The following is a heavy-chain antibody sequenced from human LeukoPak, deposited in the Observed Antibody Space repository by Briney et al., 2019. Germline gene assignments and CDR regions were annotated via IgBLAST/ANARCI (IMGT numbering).Heavy chain of an antibody. CDR3: ARDHSAALDY. D-gene: IGHD3-10*01. CDR2: ISSSSSYI. Sequence: PGGSLRLSCAASGFTFSSYGMSWVRQAPGKGLEWVSSISSSSSYIYYADSVKGRFTISRDNAKNSLYLQMNSLRAEGTAVYYCARDHSAALDYWGQGTLVTVSS. J-gene: IGHJ4*02. V-gene: IGHV3-21*01. CDR1: GFTFSSYG.